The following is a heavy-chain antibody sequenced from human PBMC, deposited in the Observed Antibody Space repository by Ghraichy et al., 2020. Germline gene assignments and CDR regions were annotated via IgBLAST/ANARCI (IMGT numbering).Heavy chain of an antibody. CDR3: TREPHWGRGAFDN. CDR1: GFTFSNAW. CDR2: IKSKTDGGTT. Sequence: GGSLRLSCAASGFTFSNAWMSWVRQVPGKGLEWVGHIKSKTDGGTTDYVAPVKDRFTISTDDSKNTVFLQMNSLRTEDTAVYYCTREPHWGRGAFDNWGQGAVVSGSS. J-gene: IGHJ3*02. V-gene: IGHV3-15*01. D-gene: IGHD3-16*01.